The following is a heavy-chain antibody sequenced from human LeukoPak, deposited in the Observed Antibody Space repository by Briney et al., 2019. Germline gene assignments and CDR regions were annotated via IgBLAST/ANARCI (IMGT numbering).Heavy chain of an antibody. CDR3: AKDLYSYGLAGLDY. CDR1: GFTFDDYA. J-gene: IGHJ4*02. Sequence: PGGSLRLSCAASGFTFDDYAMHWVRQAPGKGLEWVSLISWDGGSTYYADSVKGRFTISRDNSENSLYLRMNSLRAEDTALYYCAKDLYSYGLAGLDYWGQGTLVTVSS. D-gene: IGHD5-18*01. V-gene: IGHV3-43D*03. CDR2: ISWDGGST.